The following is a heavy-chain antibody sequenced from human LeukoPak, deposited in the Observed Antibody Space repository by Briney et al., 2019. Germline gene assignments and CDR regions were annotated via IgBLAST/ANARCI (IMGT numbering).Heavy chain of an antibody. V-gene: IGHV3-7*01. D-gene: IGHD6-13*01. CDR3: ARSPRIAAAYYFDY. Sequence: PGGSLRLSCAASGFTFSSYWMSWVRQAPGKGLEWVANIKQDGSEKYYVDSVKGRFTISRDNAKNSLYLQMNSLRAEDTAVYYCARSPRIAAAYYFDYWGQGTLVTVSS. CDR2: IKQDGSEK. CDR1: GFTFSSYW. J-gene: IGHJ4*02.